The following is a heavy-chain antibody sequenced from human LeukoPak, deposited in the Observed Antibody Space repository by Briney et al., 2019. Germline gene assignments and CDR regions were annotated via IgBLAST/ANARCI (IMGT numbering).Heavy chain of an antibody. Sequence: SETLSLTCAVYGGSFSGYYWSWIRQPPGKGLEWIGEINHSGSTNYSPSLKSRVTISVDTSKNQFSLKLSSVTAADTAVYYCARRWHYYGSGSYSFDYWGQGTLVTVSS. CDR2: INHSGST. CDR3: ARRWHYYGSGSYSFDY. V-gene: IGHV4-34*01. J-gene: IGHJ4*02. D-gene: IGHD3-10*01. CDR1: GGSFSGYY.